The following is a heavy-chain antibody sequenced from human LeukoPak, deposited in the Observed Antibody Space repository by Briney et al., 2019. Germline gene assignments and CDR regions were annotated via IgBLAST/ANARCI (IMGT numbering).Heavy chain of an antibody. CDR3: ARVPGRTRYFDS. V-gene: IGHV3-7*01. J-gene: IGHJ4*02. CDR2: IKQDGREK. CDR1: GFTFTCCW. Sequence: PGGSLRLSCAASGFTFTCCWMSWVRQTPGKGLEWVASIKQDGREKFYADSVKGRFTISRDNAKNSLYLQVNSLRAEDTAVYYCARVPGRTRYFDSWGQGILATVSS. D-gene: IGHD1-26*01.